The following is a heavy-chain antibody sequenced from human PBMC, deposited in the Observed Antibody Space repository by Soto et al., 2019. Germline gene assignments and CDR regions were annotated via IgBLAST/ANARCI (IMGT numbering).Heavy chain of an antibody. V-gene: IGHV1-69*01. CDR2: NLPLFNIS. CDR1: GGAFSSYA. D-gene: IGHD5-18*01. CDR3: ARRRLGYGSWYFDL. J-gene: IGHJ2*01. Sequence: QVQLVQSGAEVKQPGSSVKVSCKASGGAFSSYAISWVLQAPGQGLAWMGGNLPLFNISNYAQQFQGRVTITADEPTSTAYMDLSNMTSEDTAVYSWARRRLGYGSWYFDLWGRGTLITVSS.